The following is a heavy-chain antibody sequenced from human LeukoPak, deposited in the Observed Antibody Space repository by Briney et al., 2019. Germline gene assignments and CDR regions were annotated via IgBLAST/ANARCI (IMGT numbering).Heavy chain of an antibody. CDR1: GFTFSSYG. CDR3: ARTPTPYYDFWSGFGNYGMGV. D-gene: IGHD3-3*01. Sequence: PGGSLRLSCAASGFTFSSYGMHWVRQAPGKGLEWVAVIWYDGSNKYYADSVKGRFTISRDNSKNTLYLQMNSLRAEDTAVYYCARTPTPYYDFWSGFGNYGMGVWGQGTTVTVSS. V-gene: IGHV3-33*01. CDR2: IWYDGSNK. J-gene: IGHJ6*02.